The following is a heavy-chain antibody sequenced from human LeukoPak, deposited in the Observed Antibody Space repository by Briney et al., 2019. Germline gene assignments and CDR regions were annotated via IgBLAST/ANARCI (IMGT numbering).Heavy chain of an antibody. CDR3: ARWGWGPIRGFDY. V-gene: IGHV4-34*01. CDR1: GGSFSGYY. J-gene: IGHJ4*02. CDR2: INHSGST. D-gene: IGHD7-27*01. Sequence: SETLSLTCAVYGGSFSGYYWSWVRQPPGKGLEWIGEINHSGSTNYNPSLKSRVTISVDTSKNQFSLKLSSVTAADTAVCYCARWGWGPIRGFDYWGQGTLVTVSS.